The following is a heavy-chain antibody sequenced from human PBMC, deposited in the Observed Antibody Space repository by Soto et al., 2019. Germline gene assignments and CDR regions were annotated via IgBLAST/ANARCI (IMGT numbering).Heavy chain of an antibody. D-gene: IGHD1-26*01. V-gene: IGHV3-23*01. Sequence: GGSLRLSCAASGFTFSSYAMSWVRQAPGKGLEWVSAISGSGGSTYYADSVKGRFTISRDNSKNTLYLQMNSLRAEDTAVYYCAKDTELTYPPAGLNDYWGQGTLVTVSS. CDR1: GFTFSSYA. CDR3: AKDTELTYPPAGLNDY. CDR2: ISGSGGST. J-gene: IGHJ4*02.